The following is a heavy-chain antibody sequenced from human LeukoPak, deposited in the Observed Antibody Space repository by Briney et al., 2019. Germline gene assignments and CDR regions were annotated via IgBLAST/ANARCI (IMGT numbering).Heavy chain of an antibody. CDR2: ISGSGDKT. J-gene: IGHJ4*02. Sequence: GGSLRLSCAVSGFPFSDFAMSWVRQTPGKGLEWVSAISGSGDKTYYADSVKGRFTIFRDNSRYTLYLQMNSLRAEDAAMYYCVKDRPNYYESNGDYYKRDGDFWGQGTLVTVSA. V-gene: IGHV3-23*01. D-gene: IGHD3-22*01. CDR1: GFPFSDFA. CDR3: VKDRPNYYESNGDYYKRDGDF.